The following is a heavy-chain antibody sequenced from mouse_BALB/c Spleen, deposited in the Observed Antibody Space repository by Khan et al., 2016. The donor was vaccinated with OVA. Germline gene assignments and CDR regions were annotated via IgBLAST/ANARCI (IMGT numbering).Heavy chain of an antibody. CDR3: AGRKHWYFDV. Sequence: QIQLVQSGPELKKPGETVKISCKASGYTFTDYSMHWVKQAPGKGLKWMGWINTETGEPNYADDFKGRFAFSLETSTSTAYLQINNLKNEDTDTDVWAGRKHWYFDVWGAGTTVTVSS. CDR2: INTETGEP. V-gene: IGHV9-2-1*01. J-gene: IGHJ1*01. CDR1: GYTFTDYS.